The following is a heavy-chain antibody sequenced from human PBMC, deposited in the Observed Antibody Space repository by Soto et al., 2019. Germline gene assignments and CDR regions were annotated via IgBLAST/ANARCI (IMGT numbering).Heavy chain of an antibody. CDR1: GYIFVNYG. CDR2: ISPYTGNT. Sequence: QVQLVQDGDEVKKPGASVKVSCKASGYIFVNYGIAWVRQAPGQGLEWMGWISPYTGNTHSATKVQGRLTMTTDTSTSTAYMDLGSLTSDDTAVYYCVMVDNYVTPTPQDVWGQWTTVTVSS. D-gene: IGHD3-16*01. J-gene: IGHJ6*02. CDR3: VMVDNYVTPTPQDV. V-gene: IGHV1-18*01.